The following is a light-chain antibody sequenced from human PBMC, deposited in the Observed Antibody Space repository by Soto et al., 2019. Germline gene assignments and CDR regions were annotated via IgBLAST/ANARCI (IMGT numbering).Light chain of an antibody. CDR2: AAS. CDR3: QQTYRIPYT. Sequence: DIQLTQSPSSLSASVGDRVIITCRTSQSISNYLNWYQHKPGTPPKLLMYAASNLQSGVPSRFSGRGSGTDFTLTISSLQPEDFASYYCQQTYRIPYTFGQGTKVDIK. V-gene: IGKV1-39*01. CDR1: QSISNY. J-gene: IGKJ2*01.